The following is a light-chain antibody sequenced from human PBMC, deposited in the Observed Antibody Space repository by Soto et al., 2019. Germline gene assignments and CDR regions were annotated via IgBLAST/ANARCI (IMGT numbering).Light chain of an antibody. CDR3: QQYYSYSYT. CDR1: QSVRDW. V-gene: IGKV1-5*03. CDR2: KAS. Sequence: DIQMTQSPSTLSASVGDRVTVTCRASQSVRDWVAWYQQQAGRAPRLLIYKASSLQSGVPSRFSGSGFGTEFTLTISSLQPDDFASYYCQQYYSYSYTFGQGTKVDIK. J-gene: IGKJ2*01.